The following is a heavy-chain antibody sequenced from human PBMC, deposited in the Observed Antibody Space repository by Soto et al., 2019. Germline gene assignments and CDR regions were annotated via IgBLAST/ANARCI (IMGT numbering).Heavy chain of an antibody. V-gene: IGHV1-18*01. CDR1: GYAFTTYG. J-gene: IGHJ4*02. Sequence: QAHLVQSGAEVKKPGASVKVSCKGSGYAFTTYGITWVRQAPGQVLEWMGWISAHNGNTNYAQKLQVRVTVTRDTATSTAYMERRSLRSDDTAVYYCARGWYGDYWGQGALVTVSS. CDR3: ARGWYGDY. CDR2: ISAHNGNT. D-gene: IGHD2-15*01.